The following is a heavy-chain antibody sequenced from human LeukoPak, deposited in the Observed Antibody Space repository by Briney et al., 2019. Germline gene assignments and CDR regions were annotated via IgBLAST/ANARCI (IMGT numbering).Heavy chain of an antibody. CDR2: ISSSSSYI. Sequence: GGSLRLSCAASGFTFSSYSMNWVRQAPGKGLEWVSSISSSSSYIYYADSVKGRFTISRDNAKNSLYLQMNSLRAEDTAVYYCARDTSYYDSSDYPTARAFDIWGQGTMVTVSS. D-gene: IGHD3-22*01. CDR3: ARDTSYYDSSDYPTARAFDI. J-gene: IGHJ3*02. V-gene: IGHV3-21*01. CDR1: GFTFSSYS.